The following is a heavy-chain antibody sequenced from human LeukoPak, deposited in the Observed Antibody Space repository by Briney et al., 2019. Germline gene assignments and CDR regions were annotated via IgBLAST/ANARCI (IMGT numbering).Heavy chain of an antibody. J-gene: IGHJ6*03. CDR3: ARDRGYDSGSYYGRYYYYMDV. CDR1: GGAFSSYA. Sequence: SVKVSCKASGGAFSSYAISWVRQAPGQGLEWMGGIIPIFATPNYAQKFQGRVTITADESTSTAYMELSSLRSEDTAVYYCARDRGYDSGSYYGRYYYYMDVWGKGTTVTISS. CDR2: IIPIFATP. V-gene: IGHV1-69*13. D-gene: IGHD3-10*01.